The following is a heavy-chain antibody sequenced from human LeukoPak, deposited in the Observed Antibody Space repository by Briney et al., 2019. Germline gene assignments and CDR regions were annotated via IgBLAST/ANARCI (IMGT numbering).Heavy chain of an antibody. Sequence: SETLSLTCTVSGGSISSGSYYWGWIRQPPGKGLEWIGSIYYSGSTYYNPSLKSRVTISVDTSKNQFSLKLSSVTAADTAVYYCARAGHSSGWGSYYYYYMDVWGKGTTVTISS. D-gene: IGHD6-19*01. CDR2: IYYSGST. J-gene: IGHJ6*03. CDR3: ARAGHSSGWGSYYYYYMDV. V-gene: IGHV4-39*07. CDR1: GGSISSGSYY.